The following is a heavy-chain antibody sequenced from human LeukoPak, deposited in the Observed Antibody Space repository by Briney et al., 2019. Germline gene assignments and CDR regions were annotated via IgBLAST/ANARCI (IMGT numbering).Heavy chain of an antibody. CDR2: IYSGGST. CDR1: GFTVSSNY. Sequence: PGGSLRLSCAASGFTVSSNYMSWVRQAPGKGLEWVSVIYSGGSTYYADSAKGRFTISRDNSKNTLYLQMNSLRAEDTAVYYCARTPLGLWYSYGYFDYWGQGTLVTVSS. J-gene: IGHJ4*02. D-gene: IGHD5-18*01. V-gene: IGHV3-53*01. CDR3: ARTPLGLWYSYGYFDY.